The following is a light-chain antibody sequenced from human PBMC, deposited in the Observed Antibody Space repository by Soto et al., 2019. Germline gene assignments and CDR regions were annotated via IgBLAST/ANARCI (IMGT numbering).Light chain of an antibody. J-gene: IGKJ3*01. Sequence: EILMTQSPATLSVSPGERATLSCRASQSVGNNLAWYQQRPAQAPRLLIYGASTRATGIPATFSGSGSGTEFTLTINSLQSEDFAVYYCQQYNKWPVFTFGPGTRVDI. CDR2: GAS. CDR3: QQYNKWPVFT. V-gene: IGKV3-15*01. CDR1: QSVGNN.